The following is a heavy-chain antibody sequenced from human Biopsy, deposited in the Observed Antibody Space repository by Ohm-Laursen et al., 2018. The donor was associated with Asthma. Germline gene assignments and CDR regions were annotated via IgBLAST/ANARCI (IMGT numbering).Heavy chain of an antibody. CDR3: ARDLSFYDSSGYYRRWFDP. J-gene: IGHJ5*02. CDR1: GGSISSSSYY. CDR2: IYYNGRT. V-gene: IGHV4-39*02. D-gene: IGHD3-22*01. Sequence: SQTLSLTCTVSGGSISSSSYYWGWIRQPPGKGLEWIGSIYYNGRTYYNPSLKSRVTISVDTSKKQLSLQLSSVTAADTAVYYCARDLSFYDSSGYYRRWFDPWGQGTLVTVSS.